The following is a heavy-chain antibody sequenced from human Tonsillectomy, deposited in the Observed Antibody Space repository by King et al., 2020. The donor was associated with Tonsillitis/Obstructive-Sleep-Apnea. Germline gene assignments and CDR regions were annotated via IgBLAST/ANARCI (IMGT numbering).Heavy chain of an antibody. Sequence: VQLQESGPGLVKPSETLSLTCTVSGGSISSYYWSWIGQPPGKGLEWMGYIYYSGSTNYNPSLKRRVTISVDTSKNQFSLKLSSVTAADTAVYYCVRATSLYENYSSFYYYYIDIWGKGTTVTVSS. J-gene: IGHJ6*03. CDR2: IYYSGST. V-gene: IGHV4-59*01. CDR3: VRATSLYENYSSFYYYYIDI. CDR1: GGSISSYY. D-gene: IGHD6-19*01.